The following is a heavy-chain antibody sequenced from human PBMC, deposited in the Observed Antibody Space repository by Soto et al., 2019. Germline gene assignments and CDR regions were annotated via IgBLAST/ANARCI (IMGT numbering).Heavy chain of an antibody. V-gene: IGHV1-69*13. J-gene: IGHJ4*02. CDR3: ARDYYASSGYYQFDY. CDR1: GGTFSSYA. D-gene: IGHD3-22*01. Sequence: SVKVSCKASGGTFSSYAISWVRQAPGQGLEWMGGIIPIFGTANYAQKFQGRVTITADESTSTAYMELSSLRSEDTAVYYCARDYYASSGYYQFDYWGQGTLVTVSS. CDR2: IIPIFGTA.